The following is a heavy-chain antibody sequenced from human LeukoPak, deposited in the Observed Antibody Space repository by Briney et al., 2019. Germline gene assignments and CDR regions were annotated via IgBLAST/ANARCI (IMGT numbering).Heavy chain of an antibody. Sequence: PGGSLRLSCAASGFTFSSYEMNWVRQPPGKGLEWIGEIYHSGSTNYNPSLKSRVTISVDKSKNQFSLKLSSVTAADTAVYYCARVLRYCSGGNCYSGGLGYMDVWGKGTTVTISS. CDR3: ARVLRYCSGGNCYSGGLGYMDV. V-gene: IGHV4-4*02. D-gene: IGHD2-15*01. CDR2: IYHSGST. J-gene: IGHJ6*03. CDR1: GFTFSSYEM.